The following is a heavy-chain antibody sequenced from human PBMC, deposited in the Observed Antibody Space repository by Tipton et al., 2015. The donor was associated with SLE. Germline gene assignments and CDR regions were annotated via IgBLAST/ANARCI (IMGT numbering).Heavy chain of an antibody. CDR2: IKPDGTEK. J-gene: IGHJ4*02. V-gene: IGHV3-7*05. CDR3: ARVRPRYYDSSGFLDY. Sequence: SLRLSCAASGLGFSSYWMTWVRQAPGKGLEWVANIKPDGTEKYYVDSVKGRFTISRDNAKDSLYLHMNSLRAEDTAVYYCARVRPRYYDSSGFLDYWGQGTLVTVSS. CDR1: GLGFSSYW. D-gene: IGHD3-22*01.